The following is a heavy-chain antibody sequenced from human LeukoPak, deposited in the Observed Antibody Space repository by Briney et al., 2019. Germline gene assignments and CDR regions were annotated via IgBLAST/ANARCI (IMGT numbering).Heavy chain of an antibody. J-gene: IGHJ4*02. CDR2: INPHSGGT. D-gene: IGHD4/OR15-4a*01. V-gene: IGHV1-2*02. CDR1: GYTFSDYY. CDR3: ARDGYDYAGGSVY. Sequence: ASVTVPCKASGYTFSDYYVQWVRQAPAQGVEWVGWINPHSGGTNYAQKFQGRVTMIRDTSISTAYMELSTLRSDDTAVYYCARDGYDYAGGSVYWGQGTLVTVSS.